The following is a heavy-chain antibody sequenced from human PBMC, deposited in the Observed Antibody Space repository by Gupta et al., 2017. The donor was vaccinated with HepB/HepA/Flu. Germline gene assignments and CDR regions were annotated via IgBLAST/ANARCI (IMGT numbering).Heavy chain of an antibody. Sequence: NPPLARRLTTSVDTSKNQFTLKMNSLTAADTAVYYCARQIGLGKWTLDYWGQGMLVTVSP. CDR3: ARQIGLGKWTLDY. J-gene: IGHJ4*02. V-gene: IGHV4-39*01. D-gene: IGHD3/OR15-3a*01.